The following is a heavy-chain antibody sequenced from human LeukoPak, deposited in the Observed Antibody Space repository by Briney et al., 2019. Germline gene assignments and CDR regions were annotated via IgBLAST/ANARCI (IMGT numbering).Heavy chain of an antibody. Sequence: GESLQISCKGSGYSFTSYWIGWVRQLPGKGLEWMGIIYPGDSDTRYSPSLQGQVTISADKSISTAYLQWSSLKASDTAMYYCARQELTMIEGGFDPWGQGTLVTVSS. D-gene: IGHD3-22*01. CDR3: ARQELTMIEGGFDP. J-gene: IGHJ5*02. CDR1: GYSFTSYW. CDR2: IYPGDSDT. V-gene: IGHV5-51*01.